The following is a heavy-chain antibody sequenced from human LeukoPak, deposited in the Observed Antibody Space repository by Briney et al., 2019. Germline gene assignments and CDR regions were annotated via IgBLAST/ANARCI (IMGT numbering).Heavy chain of an antibody. Sequence: GGSLRLSCAASGFTFSSYSMNWVRQAPGKGLEWVSSISSSSSYIYYADSVKGRFTISRDNAKNSLYLQMNSLRAEDTAVYYCARQTSPSGDNDYWGQGTLVTVSS. CDR1: GFTFSSYS. D-gene: IGHD7-27*01. V-gene: IGHV3-21*01. J-gene: IGHJ4*02. CDR2: ISSSSSYI. CDR3: ARQTSPSGDNDY.